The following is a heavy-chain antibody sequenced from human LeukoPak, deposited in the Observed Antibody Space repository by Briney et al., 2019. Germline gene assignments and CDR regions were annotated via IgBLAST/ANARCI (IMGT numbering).Heavy chain of an antibody. V-gene: IGHV1-58*02. J-gene: IGHJ4*02. D-gene: IGHD3-10*01. CDR3: AGTPWFGELTLDY. CDR1: GYTFTSST. CDR2: IVVGSGNT. Sequence: SVKVSCKASGYTFTSSTIQWVRQARGQRLEWIGWIVVGSGNTNYAQKFQERVIITRDMSTTTVYMELSSLRSEDTAVYYCAGTPWFGELTLDYWGQGTLVTVSS.